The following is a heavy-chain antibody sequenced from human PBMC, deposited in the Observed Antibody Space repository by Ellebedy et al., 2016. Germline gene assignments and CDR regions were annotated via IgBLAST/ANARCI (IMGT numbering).Heavy chain of an antibody. D-gene: IGHD1-26*01. CDR3: ARNRGIVGSNYFDY. CDR2: TNSDGSST. J-gene: IGHJ4*02. V-gene: IGHV3-74*01. Sequence: LSLTCAASGFTFSTYWMHWFRHAPGKGLVWVSRTNSDGSSTAYADSVKGRFTISRDNAKNTLYLQMNSLRDEDTAVYYCARNRGIVGSNYFDYWGQGTLVTVSS. CDR1: GFTFSTYW.